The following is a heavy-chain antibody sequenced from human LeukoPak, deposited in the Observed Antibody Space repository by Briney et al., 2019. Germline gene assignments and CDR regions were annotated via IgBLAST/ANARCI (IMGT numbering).Heavy chain of an antibody. J-gene: IGHJ4*02. CDR2: ISGSGGST. Sequence: GGSLRLSCAASGFTFSSYAMSWVRQAPGKGLEWVSAISGSGGSTYYADSVKGRFTISRDNSKNTQYLQMNSLRAEDTAVYYCAKVGGATINCFDYWGQGTLVTVSS. V-gene: IGHV3-23*01. D-gene: IGHD1-26*01. CDR1: GFTFSSYA. CDR3: AKVGGATINCFDY.